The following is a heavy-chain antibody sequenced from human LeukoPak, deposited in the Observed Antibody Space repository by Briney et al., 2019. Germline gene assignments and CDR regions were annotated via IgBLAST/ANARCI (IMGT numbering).Heavy chain of an antibody. V-gene: IGHV4-59*01. CDR2: SYYSGST. Sequence: PSETLSLTCTVSGGSISSYYWSWTRQPPAKGLERIGYSYYSGSTNYNPSLKSRVTISVDTCKNQFSLKLSSVTAADTAVYYCARSPSGYSDYWGQGTLVTVSS. J-gene: IGHJ4*02. CDR1: GGSISSYY. CDR3: ARSPSGYSDY. D-gene: IGHD3-3*01.